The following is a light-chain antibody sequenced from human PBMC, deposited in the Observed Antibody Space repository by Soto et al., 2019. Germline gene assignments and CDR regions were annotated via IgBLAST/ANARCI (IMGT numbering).Light chain of an antibody. CDR1: QSVSTH. V-gene: IGKV3-20*01. J-gene: IGKJ1*01. Sequence: EIVMTQSPATLSVSPGERATLSCRASQSVSTHLAWYQQKPGQAPRLLIYDASTRATGIPDRFSGSGSGTDFTLTISRLEPEDFAVYYCQQYGSSPWTFGQGTKVDIK. CDR3: QQYGSSPWT. CDR2: DAS.